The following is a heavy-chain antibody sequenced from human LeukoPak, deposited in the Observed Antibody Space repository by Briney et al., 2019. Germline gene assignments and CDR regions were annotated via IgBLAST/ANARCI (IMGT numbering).Heavy chain of an antibody. CDR3: ARRYYYNLGSFPFDF. CDR2: IHNSGTT. Sequence: PSETLSLTCAVSGGPFSGYLWSWIRQSSGKGLEWIGEIHNSGTTNYNPSLNSRVTISEDTSKSQFYLNLSSVTAADTAVYYCARRYYYNLGSFPFDFWGQGTLVTVSS. CDR1: GGPFSGYL. J-gene: IGHJ4*02. V-gene: IGHV4-34*01. D-gene: IGHD3-10*01.